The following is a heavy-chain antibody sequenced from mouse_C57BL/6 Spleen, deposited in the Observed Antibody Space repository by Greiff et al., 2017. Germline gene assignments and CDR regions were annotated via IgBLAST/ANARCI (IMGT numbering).Heavy chain of an antibody. D-gene: IGHD1-1*01. CDR2: ISGGGGNT. CDR3: ARVYGSPWYFDV. CDR1: GFTFSSYT. V-gene: IGHV5-9*01. Sequence: EVMLVESGGGLVKPGGSLKLSCAASGFTFSSYTMSWVRQTPEKRLEWVATISGGGGNTYYPDSVKGRFTISRDNAKNTLYLQMSSLRSEDTALYCCARVYGSPWYFDVWGTGTTVTVSS. J-gene: IGHJ1*03.